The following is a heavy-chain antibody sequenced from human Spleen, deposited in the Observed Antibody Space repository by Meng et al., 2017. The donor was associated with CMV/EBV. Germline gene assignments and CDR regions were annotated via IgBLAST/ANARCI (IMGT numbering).Heavy chain of an antibody. Sequence: GESLKISCAASGFTFRSYWMHWVRQAPGKGLVWVSRIKSDGSSTSYADSGKGRFTISRDNAKKTLYLQMNSLRAEDTAVYYCAREPEDGDYGAYEDYYPYGMDVWGQGTTVTVSS. CDR1: GFTFRSYW. J-gene: IGHJ6*02. CDR2: IKSDGSST. CDR3: AREPEDGDYGAYEDYYPYGMDV. V-gene: IGHV3-74*01. D-gene: IGHD4-17*01.